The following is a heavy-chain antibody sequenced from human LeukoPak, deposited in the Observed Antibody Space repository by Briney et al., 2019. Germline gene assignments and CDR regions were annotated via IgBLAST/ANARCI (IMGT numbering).Heavy chain of an antibody. V-gene: IGHV3-23*01. CDR1: EFTFSSYA. CDR2: ISGSGGST. CDR3: AKGAYSGSYSHLDY. D-gene: IGHD1-26*01. Sequence: GGSLRLSCAASEFTFSSYAMRWVRQAPGKGLEWVSAISGSGGSTYYADSVKGRFTISRDNSKNTLYLQMNSLRAEDTAVYYCAKGAYSGSYSHLDYWGQGTLVTVSS. J-gene: IGHJ4*02.